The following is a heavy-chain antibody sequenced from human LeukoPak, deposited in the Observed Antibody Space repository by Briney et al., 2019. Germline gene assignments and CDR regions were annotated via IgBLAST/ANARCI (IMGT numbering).Heavy chain of an antibody. D-gene: IGHD6-19*01. J-gene: IGHJ4*02. CDR3: ARGLIAVAGTSFDY. CDR2: ISSSSSYI. CDR1: GFTFSSYS. Sequence: GGSLGLSCAASGFTFSSYSMNWVRQAPGKGLEWVSSISSSSSYIYYADSVKGRFTISRDNAKNSLYLQMNSLRAEDTAVYYCARGLIAVAGTSFDYWGQGTLVTVSS. V-gene: IGHV3-21*01.